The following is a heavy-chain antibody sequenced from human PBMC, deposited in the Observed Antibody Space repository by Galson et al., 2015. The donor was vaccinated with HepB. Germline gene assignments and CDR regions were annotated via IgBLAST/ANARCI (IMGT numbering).Heavy chain of an antibody. CDR1: GFIFSDYV. V-gene: IGHV3-23*01. Sequence: SLRLSCAASGFIFSDYVMSWVRQVPGKGLEWVSGISGRGSGSYVADSVKGRFTISRDNSKNTLFLQMNSLRAEDTAVYFCTKYILRFFDYGMDVWGQGTSVTVSS. D-gene: IGHD3-3*01. CDR3: TKYILRFFDYGMDV. CDR2: ISGRGSGS. J-gene: IGHJ6*02.